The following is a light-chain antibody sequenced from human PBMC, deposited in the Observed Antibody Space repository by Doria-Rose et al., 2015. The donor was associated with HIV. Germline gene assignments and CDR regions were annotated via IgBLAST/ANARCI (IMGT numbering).Light chain of an antibody. CDR1: QSVRSY. J-gene: IGKJ3*01. CDR3: QQRSNWPPL. V-gene: IGKV3-11*01. Sequence: PGERVTLSCRASQSVRSYLAWYQQKPGQAPRLLIYDASNRATGIPARFSGSGSGTDFTLTISSLEPEDLAVYYCQQRSNWPPLFGPGTKVAIK. CDR2: DAS.